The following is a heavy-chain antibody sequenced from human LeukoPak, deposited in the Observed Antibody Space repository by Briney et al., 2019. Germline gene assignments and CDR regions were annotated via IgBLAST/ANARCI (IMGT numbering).Heavy chain of an antibody. CDR1: GGSISSYY. CDR3: AREKDDYGDYLAFDI. J-gene: IGHJ3*02. V-gene: IGHV4-4*07. CDR2: IYTSGST. D-gene: IGHD4-17*01. Sequence: PSETLSLTCTVSGGSISSYYWSWIRQPAGKGLEWIGRIYTSGSTNYNPSLKSRVTMSVDTSKNQFSLKLSSVTAADTAVYYCAREKDDYGDYLAFDIWGQGTMVTVSS.